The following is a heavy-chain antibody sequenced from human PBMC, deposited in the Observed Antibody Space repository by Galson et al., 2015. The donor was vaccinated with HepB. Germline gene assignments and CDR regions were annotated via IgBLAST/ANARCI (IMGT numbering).Heavy chain of an antibody. V-gene: IGHV1-18*01. J-gene: IGHJ4*02. CDR2: ISAYNGNT. CDR1: GYTFTSYG. Sequence: SVKVSCKASGYTFTSYGISWVRQAPGQGLEWMGWISAYNGNTNYAQKFQGRVTITADKSTSTAYMELSSLRSEDTAVYYCARSLWELDYWGQGTLVTVSS. D-gene: IGHD1-26*01. CDR3: ARSLWELDY.